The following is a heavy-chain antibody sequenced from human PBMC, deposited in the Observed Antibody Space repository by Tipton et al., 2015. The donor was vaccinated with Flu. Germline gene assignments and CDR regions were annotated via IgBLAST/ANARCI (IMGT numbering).Heavy chain of an antibody. J-gene: IGHJ3*02. CDR1: GFTVSSKY. V-gene: IGHV3-66*02. CDR2: IYRGGTT. D-gene: IGHD5-12*01. Sequence: SLRFSCAASGFTVSSKYMGWVRQAPGKGLQWVSVIYRGGTTYVADSVKGRCTISRDNSKNTLYLQWNSLTTEDTAVYYCATLGNSGTDGFDIWGQGTMVTISS. CDR3: ATLGNSGTDGFDI.